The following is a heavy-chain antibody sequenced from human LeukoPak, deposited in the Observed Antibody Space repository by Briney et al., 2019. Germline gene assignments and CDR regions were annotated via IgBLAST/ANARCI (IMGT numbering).Heavy chain of an antibody. Sequence: GGSLRLSCAASGFTFSSYGMHWVRQAPGKGLEWVAVIWYDGSNKYYADSVKGRFTISRNNSKNTLYLQMNSLRAEDTAVYYCARDLGYSSPGFDPWGQGTLVTVSS. J-gene: IGHJ5*02. CDR3: ARDLGYSSPGFDP. CDR2: IWYDGSNK. D-gene: IGHD6-13*01. V-gene: IGHV3-33*01. CDR1: GFTFSSYG.